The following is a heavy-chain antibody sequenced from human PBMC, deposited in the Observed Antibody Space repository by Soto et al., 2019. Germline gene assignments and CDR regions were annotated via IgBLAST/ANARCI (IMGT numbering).Heavy chain of an antibody. CDR2: IIPIFGTA. CDR1: GYTFSSIG. D-gene: IGHD2-21*02. Sequence: SVKVSCKTSGYTFSSIGISWVRQAPGQGLEWMGGIIPIFGTANYAQKFQGRVTITADESTSTAYMELSSLRTEDPAVYYCARGSDTARRVVTAIRNWFDPWGQGTLVTLSS. J-gene: IGHJ5*02. V-gene: IGHV1-69*13. CDR3: ARGSDTARRVVTAIRNWFDP.